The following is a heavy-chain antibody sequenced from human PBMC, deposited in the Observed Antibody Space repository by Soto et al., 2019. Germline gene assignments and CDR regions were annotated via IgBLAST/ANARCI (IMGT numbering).Heavy chain of an antibody. D-gene: IGHD2-21*01. CDR2: IYHSGST. V-gene: IGHV4-31*03. CDR3: ARDGAGAYVLGWFDP. Sequence: QVQLQESGPGLVKPSQTLSLTCTVSGDSISRGGYYWNWIRQHPRKGLEWIGYIYHSGSTNYNPSLKSRVTISVDTSKNQLSMELSNVTAADTAVYYCARDGAGAYVLGWFDPWGQGILVTVSS. J-gene: IGHJ5*02. CDR1: GDSISRGGYY.